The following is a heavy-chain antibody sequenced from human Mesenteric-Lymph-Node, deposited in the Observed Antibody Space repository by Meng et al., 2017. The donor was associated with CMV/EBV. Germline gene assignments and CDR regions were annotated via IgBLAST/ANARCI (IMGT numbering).Heavy chain of an antibody. CDR1: YTFTGYY. D-gene: IGHD2-2*01. V-gene: IGHV1-46*04. CDR3: ARAKLGYSSRGGWFDP. CDR2: IDPVDGST. J-gene: IGHJ5*02. Sequence: YTFTGYYMHWVRQAPGQGLEWMGIIDPVDGSTTYPQRLKGRVTMTSDTSTTTVYMELSSLRSEDTAVYYCARAKLGYSSRGGWFDPWGQGTLVTVSS.